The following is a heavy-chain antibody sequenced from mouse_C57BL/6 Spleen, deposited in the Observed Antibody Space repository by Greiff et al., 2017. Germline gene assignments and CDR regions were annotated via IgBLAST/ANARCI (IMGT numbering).Heavy chain of an antibody. J-gene: IGHJ4*01. CDR3: TRSRNYYGSSYAMDY. Sequence: VQLQQSGAELVRPGASVTLSCKASGYTFTDYEMHWVKQTPVHGLEWIGAIDPETGGTAYNQKFKGKAILTADKSSSTAYMELRSLTSEDSAVYYCTRSRNYYGSSYAMDYWGQGTSVTVSS. D-gene: IGHD1-1*01. CDR2: IDPETGGT. V-gene: IGHV1-15*01. CDR1: GYTFTDYE.